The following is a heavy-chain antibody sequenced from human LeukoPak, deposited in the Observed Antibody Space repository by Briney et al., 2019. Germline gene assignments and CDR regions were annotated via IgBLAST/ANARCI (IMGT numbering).Heavy chain of an antibody. CDR3: ARVSTVVTPLNYYYYGMDV. CDR2: IYPGDSDT. J-gene: IGHJ6*02. CDR1: GYSFTSYC. Sequence: GESLKISCKGSGYSFTSYCIGWVRQMPGKGLEWMGIIYPGDSDTRYSPSFQGQVTISADKSISTAYLQWSSLKASDTAMYYCARVSTVVTPLNYYYYGMDVWGQGTTVTVSS. D-gene: IGHD4-23*01. V-gene: IGHV5-51*01.